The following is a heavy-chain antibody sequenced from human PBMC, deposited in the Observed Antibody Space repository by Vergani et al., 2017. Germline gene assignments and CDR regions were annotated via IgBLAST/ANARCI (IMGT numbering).Heavy chain of an antibody. CDR2: VLFDGSNE. Sequence: QVQLVQSGGGVVQPVGSLRLSCVASGFTFNRYGMQWVRQAPGKGLEWVAYVLFDGSNEYYADSVKGRFIVSRDNSNDALYLQINSLRTDDTAVYYCARDLAYCHEGSCALWGQGSVVTVSS. CDR1: GFTFNRYG. D-gene: IGHD2-15*01. CDR3: ARDLAYCHEGSCAL. V-gene: IGHV3-30*02. J-gene: IGHJ4*02.